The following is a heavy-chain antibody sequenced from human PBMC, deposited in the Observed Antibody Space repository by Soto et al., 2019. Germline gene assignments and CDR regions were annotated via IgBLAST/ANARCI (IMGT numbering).Heavy chain of an antibody. Sequence: PSETLSLTCTVSGGSISSGGYYWSWIRQHPGKGLEWIGYIYYSGSTYYNPSLKSRVTISVDTSKNQFSPKLSSVTAADTAVYYCARVDYDSSGYYQYYFDYWGQGTLVTVSS. CDR3: ARVDYDSSGYYQYYFDY. J-gene: IGHJ4*02. D-gene: IGHD3-22*01. V-gene: IGHV4-31*03. CDR2: IYYSGST. CDR1: GGSISSGGYY.